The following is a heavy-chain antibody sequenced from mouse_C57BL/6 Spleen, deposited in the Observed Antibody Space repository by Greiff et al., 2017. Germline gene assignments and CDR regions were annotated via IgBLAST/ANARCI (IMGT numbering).Heavy chain of an antibody. Sequence: EVKVVESGGGLVKPGGSLKLSCAASGFTFSDYGMHWVRQAPVKGLEWVAYISSGSSTIYYADTVKGRFPISRDNAKNTLFLQMTSLRSEDTAMYYCERWDSNYELGYAMEYWCQGTSETVSS. D-gene: IGHD2-5*01. CDR1: GFTFSDYG. J-gene: IGHJ4*01. CDR2: ISSGSSTI. CDR3: ERWDSNYELGYAMEY. V-gene: IGHV5-17*01.